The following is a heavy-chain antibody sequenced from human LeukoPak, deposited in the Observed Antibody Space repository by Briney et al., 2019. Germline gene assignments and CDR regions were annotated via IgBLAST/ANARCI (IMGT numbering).Heavy chain of an antibody. CDR3: ARDADYDILTGSY. V-gene: IGHV1-18*01. D-gene: IGHD3-9*01. Sequence: WASVNVSCTASGYTFTSYGISWVRQAPGQGLEWMGWISAYNGNTNYAQKLQGRVTMTTDTSTSTAYMELRSLRSDDTAVYYCARDADYDILTGSYWGQGTLVTVSS. J-gene: IGHJ4*02. CDR1: GYTFTSYG. CDR2: ISAYNGNT.